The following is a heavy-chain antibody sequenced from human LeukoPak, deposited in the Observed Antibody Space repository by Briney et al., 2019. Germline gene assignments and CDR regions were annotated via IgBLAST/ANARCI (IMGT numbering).Heavy chain of an antibody. CDR2: IHYSGST. CDR3: ASHLSAGAFDI. Sequence: SETLSLTCTVSGGSISSYYWSWIRQPPGKGLEWIGYIHYSGSTNYNPSLKSRVTISVDTSKNQFSLKLSSVTAADTAVYYCASHLSAGAFDIWGQGTMVTVSS. CDR1: GGSISSYY. J-gene: IGHJ3*02. V-gene: IGHV4-59*01.